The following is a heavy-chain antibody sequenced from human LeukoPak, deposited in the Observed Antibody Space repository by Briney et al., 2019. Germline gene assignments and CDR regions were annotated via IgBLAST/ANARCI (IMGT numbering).Heavy chain of an antibody. CDR1: GGSISSSSYY. J-gene: IGHJ4*02. CDR2: IYYSGST. D-gene: IGHD3-16*01. CDR3: ARAGYYDYVWGIPTFDY. V-gene: IGHV4-39*07. Sequence: SETLSLTCTVSGGSISSSSYYWGWIRQPPGKGLEWIGSIYYSGSTYYNPSLKSRVTISVDTSKNQFSLKLSSVTAADTAVYYCARAGYYDYVWGIPTFDYCGQGTLVTVSS.